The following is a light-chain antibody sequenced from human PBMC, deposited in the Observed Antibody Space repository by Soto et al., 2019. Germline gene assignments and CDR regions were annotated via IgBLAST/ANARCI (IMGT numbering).Light chain of an antibody. CDR3: QKYNNWPRT. J-gene: IGKJ1*01. CDR1: QSVSSN. CDR2: GES. Sequence: ELVMTQSPATLSVSPGESATLSCRASQSVSSNSAWYQQKTGQVPRLLIYGESTRATGIPDRSSGSGSETELNLTISRLQSEDSAVYYCQKYNNWPRTCGQGTKVDIK. V-gene: IGKV3-15*01.